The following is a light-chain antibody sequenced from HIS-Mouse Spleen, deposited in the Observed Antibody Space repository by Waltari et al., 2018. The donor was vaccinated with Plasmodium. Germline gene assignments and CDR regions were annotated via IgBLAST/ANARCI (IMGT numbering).Light chain of an antibody. J-gene: IGKJ2*01. Sequence: IVMTQSPATPSVSPGERATLSCRARQSVSSNLAWYQQKPGQAPGLLIYGASTRATGIPARFSGSGSGTEFTLTISSLQSEDFAVYYCQQYNNWPPYTFGQGTKLEIK. CDR2: GAS. V-gene: IGKV3-15*01. CDR1: QSVSSN. CDR3: QQYNNWPPYT.